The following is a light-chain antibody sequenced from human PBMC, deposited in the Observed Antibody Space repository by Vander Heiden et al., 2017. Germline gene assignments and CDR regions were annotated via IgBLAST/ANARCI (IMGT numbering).Light chain of an antibody. J-gene: IGKJ5*01. CDR1: QGINAI. V-gene: IGKV1-16*01. Sequence: IQMTQSPSPLCACVGDRDTFTCRASQGINAILGWFQQKPGKARKSLIYGASTLQSGVPSRFSGSGSGTYFTLTISSLQPEDFATYYCKQYDTFPITFDQGTRLEIK. CDR2: GAS. CDR3: KQYDTFPIT.